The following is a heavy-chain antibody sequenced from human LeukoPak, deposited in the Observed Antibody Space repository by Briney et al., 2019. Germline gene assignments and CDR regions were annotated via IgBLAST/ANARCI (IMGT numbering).Heavy chain of an antibody. CDR3: TTARKWCTYN. D-gene: IGHD2-8*02. CDR1: GYFLPNAW. V-gene: IGHV3-15*01. Sequence: GGSLRLSCTISGYFLPNAWLNGVRQAPGRGLEWVGRIKSNQDGGITDYAAPVQDRFTISRDDSKNTMYLEMNNLKTEDTAVYNWTTARKWCTYNWGQGTLVTVSS. J-gene: IGHJ4*02. CDR2: IKSNQDGGIT.